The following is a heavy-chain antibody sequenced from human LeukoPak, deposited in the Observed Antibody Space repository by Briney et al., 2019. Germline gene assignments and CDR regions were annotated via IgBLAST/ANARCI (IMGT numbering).Heavy chain of an antibody. CDR1: GYTFTSYA. Sequence: ASVKVSCKASGYTFTSYAMHWVRQAPGQRLEWMGWINAGNGNTKYSQKFQGGVTITRDTSASTAYMELSSLRSEDTAVYYCARDPLVDYGDYDHYGMDVWGQGTTVTVSS. CDR2: INAGNGNT. J-gene: IGHJ6*02. V-gene: IGHV1-3*01. D-gene: IGHD4-17*01. CDR3: ARDPLVDYGDYDHYGMDV.